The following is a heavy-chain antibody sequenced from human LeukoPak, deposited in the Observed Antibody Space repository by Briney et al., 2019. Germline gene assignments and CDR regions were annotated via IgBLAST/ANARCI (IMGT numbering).Heavy chain of an antibody. CDR3: ARGRAVAGRLAPFDP. CDR1: GYTFTAYY. V-gene: IGHV1-2*02. J-gene: IGHJ5*02. CDR2: INPKTGVT. Sequence: ASVKVSCKASGYTFTAYYMHWVRQAPGHGLEWMGWINPKTGVTNFPQKLQGRATMSGSASISTAYMELSRLTSVDTAIYYCARGRAVAGRLAPFDPWGQGTLVTVSS. D-gene: IGHD6-19*01.